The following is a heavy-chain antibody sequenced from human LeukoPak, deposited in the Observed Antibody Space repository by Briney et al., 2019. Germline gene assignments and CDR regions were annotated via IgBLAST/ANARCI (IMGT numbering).Heavy chain of an antibody. J-gene: IGHJ4*02. CDR2: ISYSGST. V-gene: IGHV4-59*08. Sequence: SETLSLTCTVSGDSITNYYWSWIRQPPGKGLEWIGYISYSGSTNYNPSLKSRVTISVDTSKNQFSLKLSSVTAADTAVYYCARSSGARIFKGFDYWGQGTLVTVSS. D-gene: IGHD1-14*01. CDR1: GDSITNYY. CDR3: ARSSGARIFKGFDY.